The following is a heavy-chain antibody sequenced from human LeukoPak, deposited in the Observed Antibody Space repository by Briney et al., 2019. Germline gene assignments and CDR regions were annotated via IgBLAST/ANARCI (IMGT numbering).Heavy chain of an antibody. Sequence: GGSLQISWKGSGYSFTSYWIGGGRRLPGKGREGMGIIYPGDSDTRYSPSCEGEVTISADKCSSTAYLQWSSLKASDTAMYYCARHTVTTGHNWFDPWGQGTLVTVSS. CDR3: ARHTVTTGHNWFDP. J-gene: IGHJ5*02. D-gene: IGHD4-11*01. CDR1: GYSFTSYW. V-gene: IGHV5-51*01. CDR2: IYPGDSDT.